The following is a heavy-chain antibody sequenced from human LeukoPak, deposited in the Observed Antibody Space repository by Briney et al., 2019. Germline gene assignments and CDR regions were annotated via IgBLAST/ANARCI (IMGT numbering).Heavy chain of an antibody. CDR3: ARGSKATVVNPVDY. CDR1: GYIFTTYG. D-gene: IGHD4-23*01. CDR2: ISAYSGNT. V-gene: IGHV1-18*01. Sequence: ASVKVSCKASGYIFTTYGISWVRQAPGQGLEWMGWISAYSGNTNYAQKFQGRVTMTTDTSMSTAYMELRSLRSDDTAVYYCARGSKATVVNPVDYWGQGTLVTVPS. J-gene: IGHJ4*02.